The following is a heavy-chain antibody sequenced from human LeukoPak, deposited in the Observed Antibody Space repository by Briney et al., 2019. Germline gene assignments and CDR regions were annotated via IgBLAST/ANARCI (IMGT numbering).Heavy chain of an antibody. Sequence: GGSLRLSCAASGFTLSSYSMNWVRQAPGKGLEWVSSITSSSSYIYYADSVKGRFAISRDNAKNSLYLQMNSLGDEDTAVYYCASGRNVGITGTTGAFDIWGQGTMVTGSS. CDR3: ASGRNVGITGTTGAFDI. CDR2: ITSSSSYI. J-gene: IGHJ3*02. CDR1: GFTLSSYS. D-gene: IGHD1-7*01. V-gene: IGHV3-21*01.